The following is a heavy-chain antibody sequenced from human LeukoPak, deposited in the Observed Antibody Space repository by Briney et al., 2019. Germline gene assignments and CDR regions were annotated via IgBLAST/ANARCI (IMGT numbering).Heavy chain of an antibody. V-gene: IGHV3-48*03. CDR1: GLTFSNYE. CDR3: ATASGGWYRYYFDS. D-gene: IGHD6-13*01. CDR2: TSSSSNMI. Sequence: GGSLRLSCAASGLTFSNYEMNWVRQAPGKGLEWLSYTSSSSNMIFYAESVKGRFTISRDNAKNSLYLQMNSLGAEDTAIYYRATASGGWYRYYFDSWGQGILVTVSS. J-gene: IGHJ4*02.